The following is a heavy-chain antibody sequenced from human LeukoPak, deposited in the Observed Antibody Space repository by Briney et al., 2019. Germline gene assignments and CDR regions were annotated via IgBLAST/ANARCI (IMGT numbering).Heavy chain of an antibody. Sequence: GRSLRLSCEASGFTFSTYGMHWVRQAPAKGLAWVAVTWYDGCNQYYADSVNGRFTISRDNSKNTMYLQMDSLRDEDTAVYYCAREIRDTGWYVDYWGQGTLVTVSS. J-gene: IGHJ4*02. CDR3: AREIRDTGWYVDY. V-gene: IGHV3-33*01. CDR1: GFTFSTYG. CDR2: TWYDGCNQ. D-gene: IGHD6-19*01.